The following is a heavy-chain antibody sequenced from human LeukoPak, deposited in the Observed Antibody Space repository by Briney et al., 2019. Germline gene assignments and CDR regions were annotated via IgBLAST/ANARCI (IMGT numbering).Heavy chain of an antibody. Sequence: SETLSLTCTVSGGSISSYYWSWIRQPAGKGLEWIGRIYTSGSTNYNPSLKSRVTMSVDTSKNQFSLKLSSVTAADTAVYYCARGVIAAREYYYYYMDVWGKGTTVTVSS. D-gene: IGHD6-25*01. CDR2: IYTSGST. V-gene: IGHV4-4*07. CDR3: ARGVIAAREYYYYYMDV. CDR1: GGSISSYY. J-gene: IGHJ6*03.